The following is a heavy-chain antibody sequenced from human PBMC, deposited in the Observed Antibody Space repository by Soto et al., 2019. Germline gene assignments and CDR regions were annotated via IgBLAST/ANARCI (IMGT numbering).Heavy chain of an antibody. Sequence: ASVKVSCKASGGTFSSYAISWVRQAPGQGLEWMGGIIPIFGTANYAQKFQGRVTITADESTSTAYMELRSLRSDDTAVYYCAREVQGVMGSVRPHSTDYYMDVWGKGTTVTVSS. CDR1: GGTFSSYA. CDR3: AREVQGVMGSVRPHSTDYYMDV. V-gene: IGHV1-69*13. CDR2: IIPIFGTA. J-gene: IGHJ6*03. D-gene: IGHD3-10*02.